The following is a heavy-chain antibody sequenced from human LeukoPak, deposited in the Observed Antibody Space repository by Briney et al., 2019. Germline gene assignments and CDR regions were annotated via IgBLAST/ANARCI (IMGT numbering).Heavy chain of an antibody. D-gene: IGHD5-12*01. Sequence: ASVKVSCKASGGTFSSYAISWVRQAPGQGLEWMGWISPDSGGTHYAQKFQGRVTMTRDTSISTAYMELSRLRSDDTAVYFCARDPGGYDIPNFDYWGQGTLVTVSS. CDR2: ISPDSGGT. CDR3: ARDPGGYDIPNFDY. V-gene: IGHV1-2*02. J-gene: IGHJ4*02. CDR1: GGTFSSYA.